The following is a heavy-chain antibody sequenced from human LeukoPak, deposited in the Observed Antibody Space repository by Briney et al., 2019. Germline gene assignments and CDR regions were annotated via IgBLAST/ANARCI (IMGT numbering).Heavy chain of an antibody. CDR3: ARVGQVVVVPAAIQRDYYYYYMDV. CDR1: GFTFNNYA. J-gene: IGHJ6*03. D-gene: IGHD2-2*02. Sequence: PGGSLRLSCAASGFTFNNYAMAWFRQAPGKGLEWVSRINTDGSSTSYADSVKGRFTISRDNAKNTLYLQMNSLRAEDTAVYYCARVGQVVVVPAAIQRDYYYYYMDVWGKGTTVTVSS. CDR2: INTDGSST. V-gene: IGHV3-74*01.